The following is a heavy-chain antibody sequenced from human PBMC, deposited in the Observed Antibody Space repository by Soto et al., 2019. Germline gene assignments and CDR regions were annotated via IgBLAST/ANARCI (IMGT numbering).Heavy chain of an antibody. CDR2: IGIGSSTK. J-gene: IGHJ3*02. V-gene: IGHV3-48*01. D-gene: IGHD3-22*01. Sequence: PGGSLRLSCAASGFTFRNYGMNWVRQAPGKGLEWVSYIGIGSSTKYYADSVKGRFTISRDNAKNSLYLQMSSLRVEDTAVYYCARGDYCDTSGPFSDAYDIWGQGTMVTVSS. CDR1: GFTFRNYG. CDR3: ARGDYCDTSGPFSDAYDI.